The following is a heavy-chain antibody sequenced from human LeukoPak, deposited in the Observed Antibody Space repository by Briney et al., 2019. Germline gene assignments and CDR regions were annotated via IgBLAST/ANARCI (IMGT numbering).Heavy chain of an antibody. CDR1: GGSFSGYY. CDR3: ARDIVAAAGSFDY. J-gene: IGHJ4*02. Sequence: SETLSLTCAVYGGSFSGYYWSWIRQPPGKGLEWIGEINHSGSTNYNPSLKSRVTISVDTSKNQFSLKLSSVTAADTAVYYCARDIVAAAGSFDYWGQGTQVTVSS. CDR2: INHSGST. D-gene: IGHD6-13*01. V-gene: IGHV4-34*01.